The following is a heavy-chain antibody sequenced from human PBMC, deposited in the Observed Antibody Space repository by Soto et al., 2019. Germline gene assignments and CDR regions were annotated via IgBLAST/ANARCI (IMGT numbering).Heavy chain of an antibody. D-gene: IGHD3-9*01. J-gene: IGHJ4*02. V-gene: IGHV3-21*01. CDR2: ISSSSSYI. CDR3: ARLDADDILTGADY. CDR1: GFTFSSYS. Sequence: PGGSLRLSCAASGFTFSSYSMNWVRQAPGKGLEWVSSISSSSSYIYYADSVKGRFTISRDSAKNSLYLQMNSLRAADTAVYYCARLDADDILTGADYWGQGTLVTVSS.